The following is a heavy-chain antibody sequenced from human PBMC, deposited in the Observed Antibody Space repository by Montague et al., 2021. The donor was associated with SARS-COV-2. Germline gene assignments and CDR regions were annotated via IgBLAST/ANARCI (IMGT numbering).Heavy chain of an antibody. D-gene: IGHD3-3*01. V-gene: IGHV4-39*01. CDR1: GDSISSSSYF. Sequence: SETLSLTCTVSGDSISSSSYFWGWIRQPPGKGLEWIGSIYYTGSTYYNPSLKIPVTISVDTSQNQFSLKLSSVTAADTAVYYCARKASRGITIFGVVTASYYFDYWGQGTLVTVSS. CDR2: IYYTGST. J-gene: IGHJ4*02. CDR3: ARKASRGITIFGVVTASYYFDY.